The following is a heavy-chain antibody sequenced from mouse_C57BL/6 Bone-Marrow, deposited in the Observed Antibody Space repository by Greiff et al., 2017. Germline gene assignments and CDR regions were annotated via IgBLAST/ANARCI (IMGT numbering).Heavy chain of an antibody. D-gene: IGHD2-4*01. CDR2: IDPSDGDT. CDR1: GYTFTSYW. Sequence: QVQLQQPGAELVKPGASVKLSCKASGYTFTSYWMQWVKQRPGQGLEWIGEIDPSDGDTNYNQKFKGKDTLTVDTSSSTAYMQLSSLTSEDAAVYYCASDDYAGFAYWGQGTLVTVSA. CDR3: ASDDYAGFAY. J-gene: IGHJ3*01. V-gene: IGHV1-50*01.